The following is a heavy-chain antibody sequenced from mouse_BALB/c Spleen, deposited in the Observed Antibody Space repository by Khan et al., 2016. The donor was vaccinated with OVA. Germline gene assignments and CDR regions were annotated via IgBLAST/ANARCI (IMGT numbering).Heavy chain of an antibody. CDR3: ARGNYYGYAMDY. D-gene: IGHD1-1*01. J-gene: IGHJ4*01. Sequence: EVQLQESGPGLVKPSQSLSLTCTVTGYSITSNYAWNWIRQFPGNKLEWMGYISYSGTTSYNPSLKSRISITRDTSKNQFFPQLNSVTTEDTATYYWARGNYYGYAMDYWGQGTSVTVSS. CDR2: ISYSGTT. V-gene: IGHV3-2*02. CDR1: GYSITSNYA.